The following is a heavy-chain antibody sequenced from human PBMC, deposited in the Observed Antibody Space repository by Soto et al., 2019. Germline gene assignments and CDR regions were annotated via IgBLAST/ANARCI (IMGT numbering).Heavy chain of an antibody. D-gene: IGHD1-26*01. CDR3: GRHYSVRGGNNGMDV. CDR1: GYTFSHYG. Sequence: QAQLVQSGAEVKKPGASVKVSCKASGYTFSHYGVSWVRQAPGQRLEWMGWIGGYNGNTNYPQKFKVRGTMTTDTATRTAYMELRSLSSDDTAVYYFGRHYSVRGGNNGMDVWGQGTTVTVSS. CDR2: IGGYNGNT. V-gene: IGHV1-18*01. J-gene: IGHJ6*02.